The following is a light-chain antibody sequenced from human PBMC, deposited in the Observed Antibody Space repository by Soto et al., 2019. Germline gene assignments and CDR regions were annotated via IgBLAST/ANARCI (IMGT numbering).Light chain of an antibody. CDR2: AAS. J-gene: IGKJ2*01. CDR1: QNIANW. Sequence: DIHMTQSPSTLSVSLGDRVTITCRASQNIANWLAWYQQRPGKAPELLIYAASSLQSGVPSRFSGSGSGTDFTLTISSLQPDDFATYYCQQYDSYPYTFGQGTKVEIK. V-gene: IGKV1-5*01. CDR3: QQYDSYPYT.